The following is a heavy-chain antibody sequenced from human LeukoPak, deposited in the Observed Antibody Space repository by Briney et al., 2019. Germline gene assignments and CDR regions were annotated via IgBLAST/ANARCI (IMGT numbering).Heavy chain of an antibody. Sequence: SETLSLTCTVSGGSISSYYWSWIRQPPGKGLEWIGYIYYSGSTNYNPSLKSRVTISVDTSKNQFSLKLSSVTAADTAVYYCARVLDYVWGSYRYQGVLDYWGQGTLVTVSS. CDR3: ARVLDYVWGSYRYQGVLDY. CDR2: IYYSGST. V-gene: IGHV4-59*01. J-gene: IGHJ4*02. CDR1: GGSISSYY. D-gene: IGHD3-16*02.